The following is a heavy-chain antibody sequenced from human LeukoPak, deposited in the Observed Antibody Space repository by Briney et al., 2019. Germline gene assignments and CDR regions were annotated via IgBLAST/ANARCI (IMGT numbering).Heavy chain of an antibody. CDR2: ISGSGSST. V-gene: IGHV3-23*01. Sequence: GGSLRLSCAASEFTFNSYAMSWVRQAPGKGLEWFSSISGSGSSTFYADSVKGRFIISRDNSKDTLYLQMNSLRAEDTAVYYCAKHTAGTKALDYWGQGTLVTVSS. CDR1: EFTFNSYA. CDR3: AKHTAGTKALDY. J-gene: IGHJ4*02. D-gene: IGHD1-1*01.